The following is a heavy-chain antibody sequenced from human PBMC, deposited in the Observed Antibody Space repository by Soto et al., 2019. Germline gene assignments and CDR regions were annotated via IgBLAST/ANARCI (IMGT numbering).Heavy chain of an antibody. CDR2: IGGRGNSA. CDR1: GFIFTNYA. V-gene: IGHV3-23*01. CDR3: VREGRGSSDF. D-gene: IGHD5-12*01. Sequence: PGGSLRLSCAASGFIFTNYAMNWVRQAPGKGLEWVSVIGGRGNSAYYADSVQGRFTISRDNSKNTLSLQMSSLKADDTAIYYCVREGRGSSDFRGRGTMVTVSS. J-gene: IGHJ3*01.